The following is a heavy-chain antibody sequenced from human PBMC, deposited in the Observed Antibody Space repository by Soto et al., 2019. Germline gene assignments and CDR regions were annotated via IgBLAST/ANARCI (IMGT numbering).Heavy chain of an antibody. D-gene: IGHD3-22*01. J-gene: IGHJ6*02. V-gene: IGHV1-69*12. Sequence: QVQLVQSGAEVKKPESSVRVSCKASGGTFNSYAITWVRQAPGQGLEWMGGTIPMVGTTNYAEKFQGRVTINADESTTTDYMELSSLRSEDTAVYYCTRCGIRYHSIGYYLGIDGMDVWGQGTTVIVSS. CDR2: TIPMVGTT. CDR1: GGTFNSYA. CDR3: TRCGIRYHSIGYYLGIDGMDV.